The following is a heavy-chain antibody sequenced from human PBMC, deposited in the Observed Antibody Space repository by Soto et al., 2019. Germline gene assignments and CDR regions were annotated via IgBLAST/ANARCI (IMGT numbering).Heavy chain of an antibody. V-gene: IGHV3-30*04. J-gene: IGHJ6*02. Sequence: QVQLVESGGGVVQPGKSLSLSCEASGFSFSTYAMNWVRQAPGKGLEWVAVISFDGRNQYYADSVRGRFTISRDNSKNTLFLVMNSLTAEDTAVYYCARAPSQLLYFYPVDVWGQGTTVTVSS. CDR3: ARAPSQLLYFYPVDV. CDR1: GFSFSTYA. D-gene: IGHD2-2*01. CDR2: ISFDGRNQ.